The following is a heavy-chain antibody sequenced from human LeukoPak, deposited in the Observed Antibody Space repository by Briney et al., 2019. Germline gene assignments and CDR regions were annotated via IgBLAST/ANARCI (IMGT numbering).Heavy chain of an antibody. CDR2: FDPEDGET. CDR3: ATTLSFTIFGVVITYFDY. V-gene: IGHV1-24*01. Sequence: ASVKVSCKVSGYTLTELSMHWVRQAPGKGLERMGGFDPEDGETIYAQKFQGRVTMTEDTSTDTAYMELSSLRSEDTAVYYCATTLSFTIFGVVITYFDYWGQGTLVTVSS. CDR1: GYTLTELS. J-gene: IGHJ4*02. D-gene: IGHD3-3*01.